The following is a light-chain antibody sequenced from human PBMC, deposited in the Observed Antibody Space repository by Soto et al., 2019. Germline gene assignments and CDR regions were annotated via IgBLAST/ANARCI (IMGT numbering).Light chain of an antibody. Sequence: QSVLTQPPSASGTPGQRVTISCSGSSSNIGSETVNWYQQVPGTAPKLLIYANNQRPSGVPDRFSVSKSGTSASLAIGGLQSEDEAAYYCAAWDASLKGWVFGGGTKLTVL. CDR2: ANN. CDR1: SSNIGSET. J-gene: IGLJ3*02. V-gene: IGLV1-44*01. CDR3: AAWDASLKGWV.